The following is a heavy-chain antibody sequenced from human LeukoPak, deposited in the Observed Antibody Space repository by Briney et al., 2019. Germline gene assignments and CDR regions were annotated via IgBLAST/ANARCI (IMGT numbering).Heavy chain of an antibody. Sequence: GGSLRLSCAASGFTLSNYWMNWVRQAPGKGLEWVANIKQDGSEKYYVDSVQGRFTISRDITKNSVYLQMNSLRVEDTAVYYCAKLIPQSDYWGQGTLVTVSS. CDR2: IKQDGSEK. CDR1: GFTLSNYW. J-gene: IGHJ4*02. D-gene: IGHD3-16*01. CDR3: AKLIPQSDY. V-gene: IGHV3-7*05.